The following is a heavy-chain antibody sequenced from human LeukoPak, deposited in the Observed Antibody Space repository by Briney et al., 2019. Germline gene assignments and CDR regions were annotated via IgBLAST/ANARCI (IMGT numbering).Heavy chain of an antibody. Sequence: ASVKVSCKASGYTFTSYGISWVRQAPGQGPEWMGWISAYNGNTNYAQKLQGRVIMTTDTSTSTAYMELTSLRSDDTAVYYCARTRGYCNGGSCPIWEAFDIWGQGTMVTVSS. CDR3: ARTRGYCNGGSCPIWEAFDI. J-gene: IGHJ3*02. CDR1: GYTFTSYG. V-gene: IGHV1-18*01. CDR2: ISAYNGNT. D-gene: IGHD2-15*01.